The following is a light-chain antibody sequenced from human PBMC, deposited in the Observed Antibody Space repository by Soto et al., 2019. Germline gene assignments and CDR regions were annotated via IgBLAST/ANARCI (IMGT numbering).Light chain of an antibody. CDR3: QQYNNWPPIT. V-gene: IGKV3-15*01. J-gene: IGKJ5*01. CDR2: GAY. Sequence: EIVMTQSPATLSVSAWDSATLSCRASQSVSSNLAWYQQKPGQAPRLLIYGAYTRATGIPARFSGSGSGTEVTLTISSLQSEDFAVYYCQQYNNWPPITCGQGTRLEIK. CDR1: QSVSSN.